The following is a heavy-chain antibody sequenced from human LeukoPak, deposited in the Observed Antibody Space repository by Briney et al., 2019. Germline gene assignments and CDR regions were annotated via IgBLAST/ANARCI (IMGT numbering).Heavy chain of an antibody. CDR2: IYHSGST. V-gene: IGHV4-38-2*01. CDR3: GRSYSGSYLWDY. D-gene: IGHD1-26*01. Sequence: SETLSLTCAVSGYSISSGYYWGWIRQPPGKGLESIGSIYHSGSTYYNPSLKSRVTISVDTSKNQFSLKLSSVTAADTAVYYCGRSYSGSYLWDYWGLGTLVTVSS. CDR1: GYSISSGYY. J-gene: IGHJ4*02.